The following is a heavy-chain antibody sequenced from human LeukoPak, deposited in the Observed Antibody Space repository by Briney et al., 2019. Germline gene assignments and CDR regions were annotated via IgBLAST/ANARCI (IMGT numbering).Heavy chain of an antibody. V-gene: IGHV4-34*01. D-gene: IGHD2-15*01. CDR2: INHSGST. Sequence: SETLSLTCAVYGGSFSGYYWSWIRQPPGKGLEWIGEINHSGSTNYNPSLKSRVTISVDTSKNQFSLKLSSVTAADTAVYYCARDDVRCSSGSCYSDSAFDIWGQGTMVTVSS. CDR3: ARDDVRCSSGSCYSDSAFDI. J-gene: IGHJ3*02. CDR1: GGSFSGYY.